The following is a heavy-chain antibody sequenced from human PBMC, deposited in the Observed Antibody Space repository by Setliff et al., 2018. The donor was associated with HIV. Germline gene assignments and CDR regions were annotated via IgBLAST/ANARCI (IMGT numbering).Heavy chain of an antibody. CDR2: IKSKTDGGTT. V-gene: IGHV3-15*01. J-gene: IGHJ4*02. D-gene: IGHD7-27*01. Sequence: PGGSLRLSCAASGFTFSNAWMSWVRQAPGKGLEWVGRIKSKTDGGTTDYAAPVKGRFTISRDDSKNTLYLQMNSLKTEDTAVYYCTRSNWGSTPDFDYWGQGTMVTV. CDR3: TRSNWGSTPDFDY. CDR1: GFTFSNAW.